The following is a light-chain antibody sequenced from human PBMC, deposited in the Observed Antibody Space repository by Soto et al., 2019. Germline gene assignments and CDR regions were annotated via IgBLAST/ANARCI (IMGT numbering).Light chain of an antibody. CDR3: QQYNSYPWT. J-gene: IGKJ1*01. Sequence: DIQMTQSPSTLSASVGDRVTITCRASQSISSWLAWYQQKPGTAPKLLIYKASSLEIGVPSRFSGSGSGTEFTLTISSLQPDDFAFYYCQQYNSYPWTLGQGTKVEIK. CDR2: KAS. CDR1: QSISSW. V-gene: IGKV1-5*03.